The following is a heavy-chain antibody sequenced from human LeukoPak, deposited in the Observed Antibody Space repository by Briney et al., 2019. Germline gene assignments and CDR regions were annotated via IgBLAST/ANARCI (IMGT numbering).Heavy chain of an antibody. Sequence: PSETLSLTCAVYGGSFSGYYWSWIRQPPGKGLEWIGEINHGGSTNYSPSLKSRVTISIDTSKNQFSLKLSSVTAADTAVYYCARGGGWYRGFFDYWGQGTLVTVSS. CDR2: INHGGST. CDR1: GGSFSGYY. D-gene: IGHD6-19*01. J-gene: IGHJ4*02. V-gene: IGHV4-34*01. CDR3: ARGGGWYRGFFDY.